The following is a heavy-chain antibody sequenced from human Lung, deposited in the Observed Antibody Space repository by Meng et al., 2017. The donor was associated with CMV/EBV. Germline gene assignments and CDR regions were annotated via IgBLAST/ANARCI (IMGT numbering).Heavy chain of an antibody. D-gene: IGHD5-12*01. Sequence: GESXKISCAASGFTFSNHGMHWVRQAPGKGLEWVAVIWFDGSKTYYTDSVKGRFTISRDNSKRMLYLQMTSLRPEDTATYYCVTAIDVALDYWGRGTPVTVSS. CDR2: IWFDGSKT. CDR3: VTAIDVALDY. J-gene: IGHJ4*02. CDR1: GFTFSNHG. V-gene: IGHV3-33*03.